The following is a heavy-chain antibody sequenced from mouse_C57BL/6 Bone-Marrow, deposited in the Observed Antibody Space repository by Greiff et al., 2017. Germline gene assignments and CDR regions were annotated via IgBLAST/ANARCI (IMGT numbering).Heavy chain of an antibody. J-gene: IGHJ3*01. CDR3: ARDDYGGFAY. CDR2: IDPSDSYT. V-gene: IGHV1-69*01. D-gene: IGHD2-4*01. Sequence: VQLQQPGAELVMPGASVKLSCKASGYTFTSYWMHWVKQRPGQGLEWIGEIDPSDSYTNYNQKFKGKSTLTVDKSSSTAYMQLSSLTSEDSAVYYCARDDYGGFAYWGQGTLVTVSA. CDR1: GYTFTSYW.